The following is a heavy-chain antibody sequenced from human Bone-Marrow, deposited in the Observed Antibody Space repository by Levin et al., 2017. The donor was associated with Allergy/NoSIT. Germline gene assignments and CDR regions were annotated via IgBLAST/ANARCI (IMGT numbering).Heavy chain of an antibody. D-gene: IGHD3-22*01. CDR1: GASISSNDYY. J-gene: IGHJ6*02. CDR2: IYSSGNT. CDR3: ARDRDYYDSSGYDIVDYGMDV. Sequence: LRLSCTVSGASISSNDYYWSWIRQPPGKGLEWIGYIYSSGNTHYNPSLKSRVTMSLDASKNQISLKLNPVTAADPAVYYCARDRDYYDSSGYDIVDYGMDVWGQGTTVTVSS. V-gene: IGHV4-30-4*01.